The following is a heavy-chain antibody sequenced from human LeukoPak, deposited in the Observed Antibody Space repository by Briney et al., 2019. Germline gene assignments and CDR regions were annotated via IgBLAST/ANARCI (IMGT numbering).Heavy chain of an antibody. CDR3: ARGPRDVRYCSSASCFNWFDP. D-gene: IGHD2-2*01. CDR2: INHSGST. J-gene: IGHJ5*02. CDR1: GGSFSGYY. V-gene: IGHV4-34*01. Sequence: SETLSLTCAVYGGSFSGYYWSWIRQPPGKGLKWIGEINHSGSTNYNPSLKSRVTISVDTSKNQFSLKLSSVTAADTAVYYCARGPRDVRYCSSASCFNWFDPWGQGTLVTVSS.